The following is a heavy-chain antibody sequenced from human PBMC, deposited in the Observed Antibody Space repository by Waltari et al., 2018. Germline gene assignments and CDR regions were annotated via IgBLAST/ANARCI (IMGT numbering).Heavy chain of an antibody. D-gene: IGHD6-13*01. CDR2: TSPIFGTA. CDR3: ARDHKQQLVHYYYGMDV. V-gene: IGHV1-69*05. Sequence: QVQLVQSGAEVKKPGSSVKVSCKASGGTFSSYAISWVRQAPGQGLEWMGGTSPIFGTANDAQKFQGRVTITTDESTSTADMELSSLRSEDTAVDYCARDHKQQLVHYYYGMDVWGQGTTVTVSS. J-gene: IGHJ6*02. CDR1: GGTFSSYA.